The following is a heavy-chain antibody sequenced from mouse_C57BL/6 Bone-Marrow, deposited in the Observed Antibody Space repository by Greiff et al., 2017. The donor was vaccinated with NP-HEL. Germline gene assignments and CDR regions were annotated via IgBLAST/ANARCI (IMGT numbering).Heavy chain of an antibody. D-gene: IGHD1-1*02. Sequence: QVQLQQSGTELVKPGASVKLSCKASGYTFTSYWMHWVKQRPGQGLEWIGNINPSNGGTNYNEKFKSKATLTVDKSSSTAYMQLSSLTYEDSAVYYCARSVYGPYYAMDYWGQGTSVTVSS. J-gene: IGHJ4*01. CDR3: ARSVYGPYYAMDY. CDR1: GYTFTSYW. V-gene: IGHV1-53*01. CDR2: INPSNGGT.